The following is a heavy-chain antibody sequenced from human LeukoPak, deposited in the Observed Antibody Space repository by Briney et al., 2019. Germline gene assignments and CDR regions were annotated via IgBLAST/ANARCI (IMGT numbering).Heavy chain of an antibody. V-gene: IGHV3-30-3*01. Sequence: GRSLRLSCAASGFTFSSYAMHWVRQAPGKGLEWVAVISYDGSNKYYADSVKGRFTISRDNSKNTLYLQMNSPRAEDTAVYYCARGDSIDYWGQGTLVTVSS. CDR1: GFTFSSYA. J-gene: IGHJ4*02. CDR3: ARGDSIDY. CDR2: ISYDGSNK.